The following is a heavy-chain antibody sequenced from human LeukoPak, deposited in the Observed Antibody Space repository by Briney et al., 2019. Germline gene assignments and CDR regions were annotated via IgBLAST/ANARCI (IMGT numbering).Heavy chain of an antibody. J-gene: IGHJ4*02. CDR1: GFTFSSYA. CDR2: ISDSGGST. D-gene: IGHD3-10*01. Sequence: PGGSLRLSCSASGFTFSSYAMSWVRQAPGKGLEWVSAISDSGGSTYYADSVKGRFTISRDNSKNTLYLQMNSLRAEDTAVYYCGAPYYYGSGSYYQHFDYWGQGTLVTVSS. V-gene: IGHV3-23*01. CDR3: GAPYYYGSGSYYQHFDY.